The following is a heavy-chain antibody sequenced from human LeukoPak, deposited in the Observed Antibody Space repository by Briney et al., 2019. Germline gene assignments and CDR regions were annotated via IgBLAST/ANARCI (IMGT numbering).Heavy chain of an antibody. D-gene: IGHD3-22*01. V-gene: IGHV1-69*04. Sequence: GASVKVSCKASGYTFTSYGISWVRQAPGQGLEWMGRIIPILGIANYAQKFQGRVTITADKSTSTAYMELSGLRSEDTAVYYCARDYYDSSGYPGFNYWGQGTLVTVSS. J-gene: IGHJ4*02. CDR3: ARDYYDSSGYPGFNY. CDR1: GYTFTSYG. CDR2: IIPILGIA.